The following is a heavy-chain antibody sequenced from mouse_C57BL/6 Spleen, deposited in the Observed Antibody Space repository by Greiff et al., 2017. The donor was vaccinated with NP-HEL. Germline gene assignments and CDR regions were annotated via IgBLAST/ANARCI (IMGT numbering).Heavy chain of an antibody. J-gene: IGHJ2*01. CDR3: ARQGGDEDY. CDR2: ISSGGSYT. Sequence: DVQLVESGGDLVKPGGSLKLSCAASGFTFSSYGMSWVRQTPDKRLEWVATISSGGSYTYYQDSVKGRFTISRDNAKNTLYLQMSSLKSEDTAMYYCARQGGDEDYWGQGTTLTVSS. D-gene: IGHD2-13*01. V-gene: IGHV5-6*01. CDR1: GFTFSSYG.